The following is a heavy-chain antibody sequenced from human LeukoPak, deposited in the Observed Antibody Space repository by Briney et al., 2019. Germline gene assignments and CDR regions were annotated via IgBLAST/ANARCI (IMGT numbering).Heavy chain of an antibody. CDR2: IWYDGSNK. V-gene: IGHV3-33*08. CDR3: AREGHSSGWYYFDY. CDR1: GFTFSSYG. Sequence: GRSLRLSCAASGFTFSSYGMHWVRQAPGKGLEWVAVIWYDGSNKYYADSVKGRFTISRDNSKNTLYLQMNSLRAEDTAVYYCAREGHSSGWYYFDYWGQGTLVTVSS. D-gene: IGHD6-19*01. J-gene: IGHJ4*02.